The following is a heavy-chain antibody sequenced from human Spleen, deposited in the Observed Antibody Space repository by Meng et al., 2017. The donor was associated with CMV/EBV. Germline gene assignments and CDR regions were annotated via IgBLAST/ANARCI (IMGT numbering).Heavy chain of an antibody. CDR2: ISYSGSNK. J-gene: IGHJ4*02. CDR3: ARGEDIVGVPAAVGDY. V-gene: IGHV3-30*04. Sequence: FSCSGYAWRWIRQAPGKGLEWVAVISYSGSNKYYPDSMKGRFTISGNNTKNSLYMQMNSLRPEDTAVYYWARGEDIVGVPAAVGDYWGQGTLVTVSS. D-gene: IGHD2-2*01. CDR1: FSCSGYA.